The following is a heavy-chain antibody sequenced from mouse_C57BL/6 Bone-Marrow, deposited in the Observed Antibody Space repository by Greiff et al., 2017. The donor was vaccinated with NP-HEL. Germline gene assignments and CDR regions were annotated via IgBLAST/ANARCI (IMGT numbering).Heavy chain of an antibody. CDR3: ARSPYYYGSIYYFDY. Sequence: EVKLEESGPGLAKPSQTLSLTCSVTGYSITSDYWNWIRKFPGNKLEYMGYISYSGSTSYNPSLKSRISITRDTSNDQYYLQLNSMTTDDTATDYCARSPYYYGSIYYFDYWGQGTTLTVSS. J-gene: IGHJ2*01. D-gene: IGHD1-1*01. CDR1: GYSITSDY. CDR2: ISYSGST. V-gene: IGHV3-8*01.